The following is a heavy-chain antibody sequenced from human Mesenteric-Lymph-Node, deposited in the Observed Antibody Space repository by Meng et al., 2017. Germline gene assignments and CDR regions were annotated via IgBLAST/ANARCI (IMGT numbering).Heavy chain of an antibody. CDR1: GYTFTTFY. J-gene: IGHJ4*02. Sequence: ASVKVSCKASGYTFTTFYIHWVRQAPGQGLEWMGIINPRGGSTSYAQKFQGRVTMTRDTSTSTVYMELSNLRSEDTAVYYCARNWITADECYFDYWGQGTLVTVSS. CDR2: INPRGGST. CDR3: ARNWITADECYFDY. V-gene: IGHV1-46*01. D-gene: IGHD6-25*01.